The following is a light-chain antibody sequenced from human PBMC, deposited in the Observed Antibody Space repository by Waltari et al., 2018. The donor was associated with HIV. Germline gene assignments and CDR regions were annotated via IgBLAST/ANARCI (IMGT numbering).Light chain of an antibody. J-gene: IGLJ3*02. CDR2: GVG. V-gene: IGLV2-14*01. Sequence: QSALTHPASVSGSLGQSITLSCTGTSRHIGLYHLVSWYHQHPGKAPQLVIHGVGTRPSGVSDRFSGSKSGNTASLTISTLQAEDEADYYCSSYINTDTLVFGGGTKLTVL. CDR1: SRHIGLYHL. CDR3: SSYINTDTLV.